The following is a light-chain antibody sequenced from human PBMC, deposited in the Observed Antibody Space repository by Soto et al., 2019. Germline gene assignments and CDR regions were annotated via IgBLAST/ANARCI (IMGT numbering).Light chain of an antibody. Sequence: EIVLTQSPGTLSLSPGERATVSCRASQSVRNSYLAWYQQKPGQAPRLLIYGASNRATGIPDRFSGSGSGTDFTLTISRLEPEDFAVYYCQQYGSSGTFGQGTKVDIK. CDR3: QQYGSSGT. J-gene: IGKJ1*01. CDR2: GAS. CDR1: QSVRNSY. V-gene: IGKV3-20*01.